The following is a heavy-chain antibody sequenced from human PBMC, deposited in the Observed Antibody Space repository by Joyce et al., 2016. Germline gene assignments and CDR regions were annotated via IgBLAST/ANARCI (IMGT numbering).Heavy chain of an antibody. CDR2: ITYDGSNK. Sequence: QGQLVESGGGVVQPGRSLRLSCVASGFTFSNYGMQWVRQAPGKGLEGVAVITYDGSNKHYGDSVKGRFTISRDNSKNTLYLQMNSLRAEDTTVYYCAGGILTGYFDYWGQGTLVTVSS. V-gene: IGHV3-30*03. D-gene: IGHD3-9*01. J-gene: IGHJ4*02. CDR1: GFTFSNYG. CDR3: AGGILTGYFDY.